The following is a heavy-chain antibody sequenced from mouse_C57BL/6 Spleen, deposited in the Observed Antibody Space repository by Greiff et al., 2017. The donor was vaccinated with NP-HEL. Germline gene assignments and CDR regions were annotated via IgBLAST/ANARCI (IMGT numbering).Heavy chain of an antibody. CDR3: ESSRIGSYFDY. V-gene: IGHV1-58*01. J-gene: IGHJ2*01. D-gene: IGHD2-14*01. Sequence: VQLQQSGAELVRPGASVKMSCKTSGYTFTSYGINWVKQRPGQGLEWIGYIYIGNGYTDYNEKFKGKATLTSDTSSSTAYMQLSSLTSEDSAIYFCESSRIGSYFDYWGQGTTLTVSS. CDR1: GYTFTSYG. CDR2: IYIGNGYT.